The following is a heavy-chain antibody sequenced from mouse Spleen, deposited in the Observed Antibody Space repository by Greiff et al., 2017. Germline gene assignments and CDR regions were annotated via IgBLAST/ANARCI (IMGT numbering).Heavy chain of an antibody. CDR3: AKKGGYYDYWYFDV. D-gene: IGHD2-4*01. J-gene: IGHJ1*01. CDR2: IWRGGST. V-gene: IGHV2-5-1*01. Sequence: VKLMESGPSLVQPSQCLSITCTVSGFSLTSYGVHWVRQSPGKGLEWLGVIWRGGSTDYNAAFMSRLSITKDNSKSQVFFKMNSLQADETAIYNCAKKGGYYDYWYFDVWGEGTTVTVSS. CDR1: GFSLTSYG.